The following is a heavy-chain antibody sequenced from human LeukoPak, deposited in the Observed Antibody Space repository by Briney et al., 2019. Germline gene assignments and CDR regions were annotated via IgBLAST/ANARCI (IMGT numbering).Heavy chain of an antibody. CDR1: GFSFTYAW. CDR2: MNIDGSEK. CDR3: ARDPVEWELLLDY. Sequence: GGSLRLSCAASGFSFTYAWMGWVRQAPGKRLEWVANMNIDGSEKYYADSAKGRFTISRDNARNSVYLQMNSLRVEDTAVYYCARDPVEWELLLDYWGQGTLVTVSS. D-gene: IGHD1-26*01. V-gene: IGHV3-7*01. J-gene: IGHJ4*02.